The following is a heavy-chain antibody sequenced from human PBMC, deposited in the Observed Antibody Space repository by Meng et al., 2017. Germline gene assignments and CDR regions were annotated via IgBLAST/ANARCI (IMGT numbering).Heavy chain of an antibody. Sequence: QGELVGSGGGVVQPGRSLRLSCAASGFTFSSYGMHWVRQAPGKGLEWVAVIWYDGSNKYYADSVKGRFTISRDNSKNTLYLQMNSLRAEDTAVYYCASGGEQQLTQNWFDPWGQGTLVTVSS. V-gene: IGHV3-33*01. CDR3: ASGGEQQLTQNWFDP. CDR1: GFTFSSYG. CDR2: IWYDGSNK. J-gene: IGHJ5*02. D-gene: IGHD6-13*01.